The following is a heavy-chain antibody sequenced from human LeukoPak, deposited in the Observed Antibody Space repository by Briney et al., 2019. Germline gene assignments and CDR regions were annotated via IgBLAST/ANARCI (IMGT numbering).Heavy chain of an antibody. CDR3: ARDYDILTGYIAFDI. CDR2: ISAYNGNT. Sequence: ASVKVSCKASGYTFTSYGISWVRQAPGQGLEWMGWISAYNGNTNYAQKLQGRVTMTTDTSTSTAYMELRSLRSDDTAVYYCARDYDILTGYIAFDIWGQGTVVTVSS. V-gene: IGHV1-18*04. D-gene: IGHD3-9*01. CDR1: GYTFTSYG. J-gene: IGHJ3*02.